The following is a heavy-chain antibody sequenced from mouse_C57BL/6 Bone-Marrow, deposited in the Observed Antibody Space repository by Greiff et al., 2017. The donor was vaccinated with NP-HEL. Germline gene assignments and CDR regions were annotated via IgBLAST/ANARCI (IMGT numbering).Heavy chain of an antibody. Sequence: EVNVVESGGGLVQPGGSLKLSCAASGFTFSDYYMYWVRQTPEKRLEWVAYISNGGGSTYYPDTVKGRFTISRDNAKNTLYLQMSRLKSEDTAMYYCARQRGLRWYFDVWGTGTTVTVSS. J-gene: IGHJ1*03. CDR2: ISNGGGST. CDR1: GFTFSDYY. CDR3: ARQRGLRWYFDV. V-gene: IGHV5-12*01.